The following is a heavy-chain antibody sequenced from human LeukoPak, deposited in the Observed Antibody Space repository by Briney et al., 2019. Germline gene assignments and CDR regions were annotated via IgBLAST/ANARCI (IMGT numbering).Heavy chain of an antibody. J-gene: IGHJ3*02. D-gene: IGHD1-26*01. V-gene: IGHV3-23*01. CDR1: GFTFSSYA. CDR3: AKPVGNFDI. Sequence: GGSLRLSCAASGFTFSSYALSWVRQAAGKGLEWVSSISGSGGSTYYADSVKGRFAISRDNSKNTLYLQMNSLRAADTAVYYCAKPVGNFDIWGQGTMVSVSS. CDR2: ISGSGGST.